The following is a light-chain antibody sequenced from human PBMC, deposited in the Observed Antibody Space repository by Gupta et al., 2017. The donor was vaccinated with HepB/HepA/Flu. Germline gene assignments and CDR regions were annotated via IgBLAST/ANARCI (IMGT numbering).Light chain of an antibody. V-gene: IGKV3-20*01. Sequence: EIVLTQSPGTLSLSPGDRATLSCRASQSVSSSYLAWYQQKPGQAPRLLIYGASSRATGVPDRFSGSGSGTDFTLTISRLEPEDVGVYYCQQDGSSPRTFGQGTKVEIK. CDR1: QSVSSSY. J-gene: IGKJ1*01. CDR3: QQDGSSPRT. CDR2: GAS.